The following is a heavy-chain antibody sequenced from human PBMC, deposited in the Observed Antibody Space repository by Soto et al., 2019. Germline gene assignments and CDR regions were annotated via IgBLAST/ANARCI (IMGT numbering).Heavy chain of an antibody. J-gene: IGHJ6*02. CDR1: GFTFSPYT. CDR2: ISSRSSYI. D-gene: IGHD6-13*01. Sequence: EVQLVESGGGLVKPGGSLRLSCAASGFTFSPYTMNWVRQAPGKGLEWVSSISSRSSYIYYADSVKGRFTISRDNAKNSLYLLMNSLRAEDTAVYYCTRDLAAATSYGMDVWGQGTTVTVS. V-gene: IGHV3-21*01. CDR3: TRDLAAATSYGMDV.